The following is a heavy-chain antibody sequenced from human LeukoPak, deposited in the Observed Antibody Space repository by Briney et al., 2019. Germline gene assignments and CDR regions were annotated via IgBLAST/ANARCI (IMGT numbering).Heavy chain of an antibody. D-gene: IGHD6-13*01. CDR2: ISSSSSYI. J-gene: IGHJ4*02. Sequence: GRSLRLSCAASGFTFSSYAMHWVRQAPGKGLEWVSSISSSSSYIYYADSVKGRFTISRDNSKNTLYLQMNSLRAEDTAVYYCARVGEGSSSWYGGYYFDYWGQGTLVTVSS. CDR3: ARVGEGSSSWYGGYYFDY. CDR1: GFTFSSYA. V-gene: IGHV3-21*01.